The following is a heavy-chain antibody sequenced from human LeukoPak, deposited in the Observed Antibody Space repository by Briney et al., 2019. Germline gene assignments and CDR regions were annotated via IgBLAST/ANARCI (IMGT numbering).Heavy chain of an antibody. J-gene: IGHJ5*02. D-gene: IGHD5-18*01. CDR2: INPNSRGT. V-gene: IGHV1-2*02. CDR1: GYTFTGYY. Sequence: GASVKVSCKASGYTFTGYYMHWVRQAPGQGLEWMGWINPNSRGTNYAQKFQGRVTMTRDTSISTAYMELSRLRSDDTAVYYCARVAYSYGTNWFDPWGQGTLVTVSS. CDR3: ARVAYSYGTNWFDP.